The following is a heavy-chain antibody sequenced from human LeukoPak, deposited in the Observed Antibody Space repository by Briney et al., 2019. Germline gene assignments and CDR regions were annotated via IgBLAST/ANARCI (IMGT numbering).Heavy chain of an antibody. CDR2: MNPNSGNT. CDR1: GYTFTSYD. CDR3: ARVQRVKFPLKYYFDY. J-gene: IGHJ4*02. Sequence: ASVKVSCKASGYTFTSYDINWVRQATGQGLEWMGWMNPNSGNTGYAQKFQGRVTMTRSTSVSTACMELSSLRSEDTAVYYCARVQRVKFPLKYYFDYWGQGTLVTASS. D-gene: IGHD3-10*01. V-gene: IGHV1-8*01.